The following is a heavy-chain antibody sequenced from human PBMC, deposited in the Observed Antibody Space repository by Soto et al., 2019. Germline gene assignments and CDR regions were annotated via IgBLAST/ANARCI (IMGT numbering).Heavy chain of an antibody. D-gene: IGHD6-13*01. Sequence: QVQLVQSGAEVKKPGASVKVSCKASGYTFTSYGISWVRQAPGQGLEWMGWISAYNGNTNYAQKLQGRVTMTTDTSTSTAYMELRSLRSDDTAVYYCARDRRIAAAGTTPPPYDGMDVWGQGTTVTVSS. J-gene: IGHJ6*02. CDR1: GYTFTSYG. V-gene: IGHV1-18*01. CDR3: ARDRRIAAAGTTPPPYDGMDV. CDR2: ISAYNGNT.